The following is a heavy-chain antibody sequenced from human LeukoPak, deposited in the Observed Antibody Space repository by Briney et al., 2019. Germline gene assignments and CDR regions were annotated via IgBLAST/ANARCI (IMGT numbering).Heavy chain of an antibody. J-gene: IGHJ4*02. CDR3: ARDSPNDGILWWSIDY. V-gene: IGHV3-7*01. D-gene: IGHD2-21*01. Sequence: PGGSLRLSCAASGFSFSSYWMSWVRQAPGKGLEWVANINQQGGEKYYVDSVKGRFTISRDNAKNALYLQMNSLRAEDTAVYYCARDSPNDGILWWSIDYWGQGTLVTVSS. CDR1: GFSFSSYW. CDR2: INQQGGEK.